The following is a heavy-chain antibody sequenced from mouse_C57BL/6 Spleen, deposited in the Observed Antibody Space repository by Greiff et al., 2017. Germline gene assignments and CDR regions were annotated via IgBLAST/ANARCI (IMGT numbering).Heavy chain of an antibody. Sequence: EVHLVESGGDLVKPGGSLKLSCAASGFTFSSYGMSWVRQTPDKRLEWVATISSGGSYTYYPDSVKGRFTISRDNAKNTLYLQMSSLKSEDTAMYYCARPDGYYYAIDYWGQGTSVTVSS. D-gene: IGHD2-3*01. CDR3: ARPDGYYYAIDY. J-gene: IGHJ4*01. V-gene: IGHV5-6*01. CDR2: ISSGGSYT. CDR1: GFTFSSYG.